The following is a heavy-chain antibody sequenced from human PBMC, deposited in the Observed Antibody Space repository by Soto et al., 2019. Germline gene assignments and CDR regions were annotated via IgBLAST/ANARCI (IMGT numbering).Heavy chain of an antibody. CDR2: NFPNVGTV. CDR1: GGTLSSFINYP. CDR3: ASRDTSGFLRYFDN. Sequence: QMQLVQSGAAVKKPGSSVKVSCTASGGTLSSFINYPINWVRQAPGHGLEWMGGNFPNVGTVNYAQKFQGRVTITADKSTGTAYMELSSLRSEDTALYYCASRDTSGFLRYFDNWGHGTLVTVAS. V-gene: IGHV1-69*06. J-gene: IGHJ4*03. D-gene: IGHD3-3*01.